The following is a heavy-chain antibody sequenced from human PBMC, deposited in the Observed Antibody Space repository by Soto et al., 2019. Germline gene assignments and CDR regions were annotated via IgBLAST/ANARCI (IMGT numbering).Heavy chain of an antibody. CDR2: IFSNDEK. V-gene: IGHV2-26*01. J-gene: IGHJ5*02. Sequence: QVTLKESGPVLVKPTETLTLTCTVSGFSLSNARMGVSWIRQPPGKALEWLAHIFSNDEKSYSTSLKSRLTISXXTXKXXVVLTMTTRDPADTATYYCARLQLAFGVFPNWFDPWGQGTLVTVSS. CDR3: ARLQLAFGVFPNWFDP. D-gene: IGHD3-3*01. CDR1: GFSLSNARMG.